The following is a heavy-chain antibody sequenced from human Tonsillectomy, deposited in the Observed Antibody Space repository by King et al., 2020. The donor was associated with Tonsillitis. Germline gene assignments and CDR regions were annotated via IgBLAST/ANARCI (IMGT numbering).Heavy chain of an antibody. D-gene: IGHD4-23*01. CDR1: GFTFGSYT. J-gene: IGHJ6*02. Sequence: QLVQSGGGLVQPGGSLRLSCAASGFTFGSYTMNWVRQAPGKGLEWVSYISRSSNIIYYADSVRGRFTISRDNAKSSLYLQTNSLRAEDTAVYYCARSGYELTPNYRYYGMDVWGQGTTVTVSS. CDR2: ISRSSNII. V-gene: IGHV3-48*04. CDR3: ARSGYELTPNYRYYGMDV.